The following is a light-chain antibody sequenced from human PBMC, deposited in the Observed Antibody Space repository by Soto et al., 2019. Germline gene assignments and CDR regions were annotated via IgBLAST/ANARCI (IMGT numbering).Light chain of an antibody. CDR1: QSVLYSSNNKNY. CDR2: WAS. J-gene: IGKJ2*01. V-gene: IGKV4-1*01. CDR3: QQYYSTPHT. Sequence: DIVMTQSPDSLAVSLGERATINCKSSQSVLYSSNNKNYLAWYQQKPVQPPKLLIYWASTRESGVPDRFSGSGSGTDFNLTIISLQAEDVAVYYCQQYYSTPHTFGQETQLEIK.